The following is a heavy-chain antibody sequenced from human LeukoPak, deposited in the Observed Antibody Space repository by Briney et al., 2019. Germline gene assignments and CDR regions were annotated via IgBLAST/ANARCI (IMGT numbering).Heavy chain of an antibody. CDR2: ISAYNGNT. V-gene: IGHV1-18*01. D-gene: IGHD3-9*01. J-gene: IGHJ6*02. Sequence: ASVKVSCKASGYTFTSYGISWVRQAPGQGLEWMGWISAYNGNTNYAQKLQGRVTMTTDTSTSTAYMELRSLRSDDTAVYYCARFVNYDILTGYYYYYYGMDVWGQGTTVTVSS. CDR1: GYTFTSYG. CDR3: ARFVNYDILTGYYYYYYGMDV.